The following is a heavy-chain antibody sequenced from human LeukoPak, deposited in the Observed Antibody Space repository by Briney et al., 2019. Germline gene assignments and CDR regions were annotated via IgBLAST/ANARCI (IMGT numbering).Heavy chain of an antibody. Sequence: GGSLRVSCAASGFTFSSYWMSWVRQAPGKGLEWLANINQDGSEKYYADSVKGRFTISRDNAKNSVYLQMNSLRVEDTAVYYCARDERPVGYWGQGTLVTVSS. CDR1: GFTFSSYW. CDR3: ARDERPVGY. J-gene: IGHJ4*02. V-gene: IGHV3-7*01. D-gene: IGHD1-1*01. CDR2: INQDGSEK.